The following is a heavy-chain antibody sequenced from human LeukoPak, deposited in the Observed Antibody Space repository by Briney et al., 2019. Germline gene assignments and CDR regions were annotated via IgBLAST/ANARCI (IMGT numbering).Heavy chain of an antibody. J-gene: IGHJ4*02. D-gene: IGHD4-11*01. CDR3: ARLLDHDYSDYYFDY. CDR1: GDSIRRSSSHY. CDR2: IYYSGST. Sequence: SETLSLTCTVSGDSIRRSSSHYWGWIRQPPGKGLEWIGSIYYSGSTYYNPSLKSRVTISVDSSKNQFSLKLSSVTATDTAVYYCARLLDHDYSDYYFDYWGQGTLVTVSS. V-gene: IGHV4-39*01.